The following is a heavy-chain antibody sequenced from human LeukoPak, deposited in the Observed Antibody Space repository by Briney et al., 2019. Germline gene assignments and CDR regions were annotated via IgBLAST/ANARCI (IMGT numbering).Heavy chain of an antibody. D-gene: IGHD3-10*01. CDR1: GSTLSSYD. CDR3: ARGPYGTGSHFDF. Sequence: ASVKVSCKDCGSTLSSYDINWVRQATGQGLEWMGWMNPNSGDTGYTQRYQGRGTLIRDPSIITAYMELSGLRSEDTPVYYCARGPYGTGSHFDFWGQGTLVTV. CDR2: MNPNSGDT. V-gene: IGHV1-8*02. J-gene: IGHJ4*02.